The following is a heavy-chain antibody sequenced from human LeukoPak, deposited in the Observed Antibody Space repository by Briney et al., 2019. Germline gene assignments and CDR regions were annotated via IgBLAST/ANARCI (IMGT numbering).Heavy chain of an antibody. CDR2: INPNSVDT. V-gene: IGHV1-2*02. Sequence: ASVKVSCKASGYTFTGYYIHWVRQAPGQGLEWMGYINPNSVDTNFAQRFQGRVTMTTDTSISTAYMELSRLRSDDTAVYYCARLAIAVAFDYWGQGTLVTVSS. D-gene: IGHD2-15*01. J-gene: IGHJ4*02. CDR1: GYTFTGYY. CDR3: ARLAIAVAFDY.